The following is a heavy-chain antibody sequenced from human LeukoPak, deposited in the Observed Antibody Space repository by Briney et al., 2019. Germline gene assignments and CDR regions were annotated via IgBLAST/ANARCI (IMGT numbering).Heavy chain of an antibody. CDR2: IIPIFGTA. V-gene: IGHV1-69*13. CDR1: GGTFSSYA. CDR3: ARPGIAAAGAHDAFDI. J-gene: IGHJ3*02. Sequence: SVKVSCKASGGTFSSYAISWVRQAPGQGLEWMGGIIPIFGTANYAQKFQGRVTITADESTSTAHMELSSLRSEDTAVYYCARPGIAAAGAHDAFDIWGQGTMVTVSS. D-gene: IGHD6-13*01.